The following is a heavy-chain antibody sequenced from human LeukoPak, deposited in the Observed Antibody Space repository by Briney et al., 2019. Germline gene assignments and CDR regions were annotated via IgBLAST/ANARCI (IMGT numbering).Heavy chain of an antibody. CDR3: ARGRRVIAAAVPYYYYGMDV. V-gene: IGHV4-38-2*02. J-gene: IGHJ6*02. CDR2: IYHSGST. Sequence: SETLSLTCTVSGYSISSGYYWGWIRQPPGKGLEWIGSIYHSGSTNYNPSLKSRVTISVDTSKNQFSLKLSSVTAADTAVYYCARGRRVIAAAVPYYYYGMDVWGQGTTVTVSS. D-gene: IGHD6-13*01. CDR1: GYSISSGYY.